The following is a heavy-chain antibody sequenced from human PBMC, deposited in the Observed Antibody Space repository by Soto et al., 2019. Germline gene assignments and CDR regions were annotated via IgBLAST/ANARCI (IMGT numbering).Heavy chain of an antibody. CDR2: IYHSGST. CDR1: GGSISSGGYS. Sequence: SETLSLTCAVSGGSISSGGYSWSWIRQPPGKGLEWIGYIYHSGSTYYNPSLKSRVTISVDRSKNQFSLKLSSVTAADTAVYYCARGRGYDILTGREYYYYYGMDVWGQGTTVTVS. J-gene: IGHJ6*02. CDR3: ARGRGYDILTGREYYYYYGMDV. D-gene: IGHD3-9*01. V-gene: IGHV4-30-2*01.